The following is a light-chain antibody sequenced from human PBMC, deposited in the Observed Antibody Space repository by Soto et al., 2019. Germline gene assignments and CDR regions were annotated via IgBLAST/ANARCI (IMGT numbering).Light chain of an antibody. V-gene: IGKV1-5*01. Sequence: DIQMTQSPSTLSASVGDRVTITCRASQSISSWLAWYQQKPGKAPKFLIYDASSLNSGVPSRFSGSGSGPEFTLPIRSLQPDDFAPYYCQQYNSYSPTFGQGTKVEIK. CDR2: DAS. J-gene: IGKJ1*01. CDR1: QSISSW. CDR3: QQYNSYSPT.